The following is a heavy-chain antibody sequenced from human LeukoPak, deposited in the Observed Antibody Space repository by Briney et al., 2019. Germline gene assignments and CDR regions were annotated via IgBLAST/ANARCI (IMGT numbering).Heavy chain of an antibody. CDR3: ARCPLVRGVILPWFDP. CDR2: IYYSGST. V-gene: IGHV4-31*03. D-gene: IGHD3-10*01. J-gene: IGHJ5*02. CDR1: GGSISSGGYY. Sequence: SQTLSLTCTVSGGSISSGGYYWRCHRPHPGQGLEWVGYIYYSGSTYYNPSSESRVSISVDTSKNQSSLKPSSATSADTAVYYCARCPLVRGVILPWFDPWGQGTLVTVSS.